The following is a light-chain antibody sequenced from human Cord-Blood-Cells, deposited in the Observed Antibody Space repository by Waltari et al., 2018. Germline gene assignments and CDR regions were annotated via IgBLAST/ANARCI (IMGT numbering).Light chain of an antibody. CDR2: YKSDSDK. J-gene: IGLJ3*02. CDR1: SGINVGTYR. Sequence: QAVLTQPSSLSASPGASASLTCTLRSGINVGTYRIYWYQQKPGSPPQYLLRYKSDSDKQQGSGVPSRFSGSKDASANAGILLSSGLQSEDEADYYCMIWHSSAWVFGGGTKLTV. V-gene: IGLV5-45*02. CDR3: MIWHSSAWV.